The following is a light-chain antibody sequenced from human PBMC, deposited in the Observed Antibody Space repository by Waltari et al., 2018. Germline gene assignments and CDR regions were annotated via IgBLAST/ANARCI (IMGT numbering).Light chain of an antibody. CDR1: QSGSSK. V-gene: IGKV3-15*01. CDR3: QQYDNWPLT. CDR2: GAS. Sequence: EIVMTQSPATLSVSPGERATLSCRASQSGSSKLAWYHQKPGQAPRLLIYGASNRATGIPARFSGSGSGTEFTLTISSLQSEDFAVYYCQQYDNWPLTFGGGTKVEIK. J-gene: IGKJ4*01.